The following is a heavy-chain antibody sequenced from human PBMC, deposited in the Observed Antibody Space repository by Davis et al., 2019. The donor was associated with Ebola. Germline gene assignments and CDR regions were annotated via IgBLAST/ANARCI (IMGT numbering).Heavy chain of an antibody. CDR2: INHSGST. CDR1: GGSFSGYY. J-gene: IGHJ6*02. CDR3: ARNRIAGSSSFYYYYGMDV. Sequence: MPSETLSLNCAVYGGSFSGYYWSWIRQPPGKGLEWIGQINHSGSTNYNPSLKSRVTISVDTSKNQFSLKLSSVTAADTAVYYCARNRIAGSSSFYYYYGMDVWGQGTTVTVSS. V-gene: IGHV4-34*01. D-gene: IGHD6-6*01.